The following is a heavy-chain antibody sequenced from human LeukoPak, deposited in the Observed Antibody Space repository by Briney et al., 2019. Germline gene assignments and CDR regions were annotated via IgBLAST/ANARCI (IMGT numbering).Heavy chain of an antibody. CDR1: GFTFSSYA. CDR2: ISGSGGST. CDR3: AKDLGGGVAVCLDY. J-gene: IGHJ4*02. Sequence: GGSLRLSCAASGFTFSSYAMSWVRQAPGKGLEWVSAISGSGGSTYYADSVKGRFTISRDNPKNTLYLQMNSLRAEDTAVYYCAKDLGGGVAVCLDYWGQGTLVTVSS. D-gene: IGHD2-15*01. V-gene: IGHV3-23*01.